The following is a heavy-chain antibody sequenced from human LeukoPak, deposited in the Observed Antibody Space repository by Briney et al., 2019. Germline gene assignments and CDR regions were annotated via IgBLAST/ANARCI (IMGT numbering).Heavy chain of an antibody. J-gene: IGHJ4*02. CDR2: IIPIFGTA. CDR1: GGTFSSYA. D-gene: IGHD6-13*01. Sequence: SVKVSCEASGGTFSSYAISWVRQAPGQGLEWMGGIIPIFGTANYAQKFQGRVTITADKSTSTAYMELSSLRSEDTAVYYCARSPAAAGTGPFDYWGQGTLVTVSS. CDR3: ARSPAAAGTGPFDY. V-gene: IGHV1-69*06.